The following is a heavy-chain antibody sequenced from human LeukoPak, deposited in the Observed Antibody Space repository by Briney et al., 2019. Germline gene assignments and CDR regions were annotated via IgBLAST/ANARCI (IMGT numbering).Heavy chain of an antibody. CDR2: INHSGST. J-gene: IGHJ4*02. V-gene: IGHV4-34*01. Sequence: SETLSLTCAVYGGSFSGYYWSWIRQPPGKGLEWIGEINHSGSTNYNPSLKSRVTISVDTSKNQFSLKLSSVTAADTAVYYCARVMVRSWYFGRQSHPDSIDYWGQGTLVTVSS. CDR3: ARVMVRSWYFGRQSHPDSIDY. D-gene: IGHD6-13*01. CDR1: GGSFSGYY.